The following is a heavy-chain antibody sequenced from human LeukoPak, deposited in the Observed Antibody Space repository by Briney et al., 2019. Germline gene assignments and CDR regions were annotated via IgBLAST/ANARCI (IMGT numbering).Heavy chain of an antibody. V-gene: IGHV4-59*01. CDR1: GGSISSYY. CDR3: ASSGLSSPPGY. J-gene: IGHJ4*02. CDR2: IYYSGST. Sequence: PSETLSLTCTVSGGSISSYYWSWIRQPPWKGLEWIGYIYYSGSTNYNPSLKSRVTISVDTSKNQFSLKLSSVTAADTAVYYCASSGLSSPPGYWGQGTLVTVSS. D-gene: IGHD6-13*01.